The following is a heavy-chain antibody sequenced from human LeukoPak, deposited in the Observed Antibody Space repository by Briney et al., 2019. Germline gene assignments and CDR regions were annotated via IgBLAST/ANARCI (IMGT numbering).Heavy chain of an antibody. Sequence: GGSLRLSCAASGFTFSSYAMHWVRQAPGKGLEWVAVISYDGSNKYYADSVKGRFTISRDNSKNTLYLQMNSLRAEDTAVYYRARLALAARNFDYWGQGTLVTVSS. D-gene: IGHD6-6*01. CDR2: ISYDGSNK. V-gene: IGHV3-30-3*01. CDR3: ARLALAARNFDY. J-gene: IGHJ4*02. CDR1: GFTFSSYA.